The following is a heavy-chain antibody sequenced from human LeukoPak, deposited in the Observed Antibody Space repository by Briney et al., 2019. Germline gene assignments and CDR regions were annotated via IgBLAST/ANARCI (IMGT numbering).Heavy chain of an antibody. J-gene: IGHJ4*02. D-gene: IGHD2-21*02. Sequence: SVKVSCKASGGTYSSYAISWVRQAPGQGLEWMGGTIPIFGTANYAQKFQGRVTITADESTSTAYMELSSLRSEDTAVYYCARGIPHIVVVTAIDYFDYWGQGTLVTVSS. CDR1: GGTYSSYA. CDR2: TIPIFGTA. V-gene: IGHV1-69*13. CDR3: ARGIPHIVVVTAIDYFDY.